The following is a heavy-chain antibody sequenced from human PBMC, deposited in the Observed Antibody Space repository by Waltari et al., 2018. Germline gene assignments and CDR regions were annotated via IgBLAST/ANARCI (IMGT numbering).Heavy chain of an antibody. CDR3: ARDLGSSFDF. CDR2: INPNMGGT. CDR1: GYTFTGYY. J-gene: IGHJ4*02. Sequence: QVQLVQSGAEVKKPGASVKVSCKASGYTFTGYYMHWVRQAPGQGLEWMGRINPNMGGTNYAHKFQGSVTMTRYTSISTAYMELSRLRSDDTAVYYCARDLGSSFDFWGQGTLVTVSS. D-gene: IGHD6-6*01. V-gene: IGHV1-2*06.